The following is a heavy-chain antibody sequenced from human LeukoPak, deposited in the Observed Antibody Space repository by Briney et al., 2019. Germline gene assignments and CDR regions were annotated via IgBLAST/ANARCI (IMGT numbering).Heavy chain of an antibody. Sequence: SETLSLTCAVYGGSFSGYYWSWIRQPPGKGLEWIGSIYYSGNTYNNPSLKSRVTISVDTSKNQLSLKLTSVTAADTAVYYCAMHTVIASSWSLDYWGQGTLVTVSS. CDR2: IYYSGNT. CDR3: AMHTVIASSWSLDY. V-gene: IGHV4-34*01. J-gene: IGHJ4*02. D-gene: IGHD6-13*01. CDR1: GGSFSGYY.